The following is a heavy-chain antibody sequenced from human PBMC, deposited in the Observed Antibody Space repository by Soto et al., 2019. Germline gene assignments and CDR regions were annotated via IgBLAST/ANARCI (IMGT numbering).Heavy chain of an antibody. CDR2: IDPNSGGT. CDR3: ARGGYYGSGGYLPTSPYYYMDV. Sequence: ASVKVSCKTSGYTFTGYYIHWVLQAPGQGLEWMGWIDPNSGGTKYAQKFQGGVTMTRDTSLSTAYMELSRLRSDDTAVYYCARGGYYGSGGYLPTSPYYYMDVWGKGTTVTVSS. J-gene: IGHJ6*03. D-gene: IGHD3-10*01. V-gene: IGHV1-2*02. CDR1: GYTFTGYY.